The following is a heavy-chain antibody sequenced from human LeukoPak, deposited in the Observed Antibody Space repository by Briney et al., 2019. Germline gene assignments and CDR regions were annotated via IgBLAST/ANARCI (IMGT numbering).Heavy chain of an antibody. Sequence: SETLSLTCTVSSGPISSSSYYWGWIRQPPGKGLQRIGSIYYSQSTYYNPSLKSRVTISVDTSKNQFTFKLSSVTAADTAVYCGAGHGLYYDDVGGSYRGGAFDIWGQGTMVTVSS. V-gene: IGHV4-39*01. CDR3: AGHGLYYDDVGGSYRGGAFDI. D-gene: IGHD3-16*02. CDR2: IYYSQST. CDR1: SGPISSSSYY. J-gene: IGHJ3*02.